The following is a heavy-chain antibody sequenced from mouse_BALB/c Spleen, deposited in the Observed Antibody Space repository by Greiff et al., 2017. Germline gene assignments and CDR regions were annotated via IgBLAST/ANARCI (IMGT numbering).Heavy chain of an antibody. CDR1: GYTFTSYW. D-gene: IGHD3-3*01. CDR2: INPSNGRT. V-gene: IGHV1S81*02. J-gene: IGHJ2*01. Sequence: QVHVKQPGAELVKPGASVKLSCKASGYTFTSYWMHWVKQRPGQGLEWIGEINPSNGRTNYNEKFKSKATLTVDKSSSTAYMQLSSLTSEDSAVYYCASAREGRGDYWGQGTTLTVSS. CDR3: ASAREGRGDY.